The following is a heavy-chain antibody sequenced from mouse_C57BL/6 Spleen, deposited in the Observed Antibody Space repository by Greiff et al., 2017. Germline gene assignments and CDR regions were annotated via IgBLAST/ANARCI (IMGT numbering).Heavy chain of an antibody. D-gene: IGHD1-1*01. V-gene: IGHV5-6*01. CDR2: ISSGGSYT. CDR3: ASGGYYGSSYPYYFDY. Sequence: EVQVVESGGDLVKPGGSLKLSCAASGFTFSSYGMSWVRQTPDKRLEWVATISSGGSYTYYPDSVKGRFTISRDHAKNTLYLQMSSLKSEDTAMYYCASGGYYGSSYPYYFDYWGQGTTLTVSS. CDR1: GFTFSSYG. J-gene: IGHJ2*01.